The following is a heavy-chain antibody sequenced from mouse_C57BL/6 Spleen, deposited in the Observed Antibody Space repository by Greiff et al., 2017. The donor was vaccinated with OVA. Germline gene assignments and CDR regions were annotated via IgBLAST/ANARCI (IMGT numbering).Heavy chain of an antibody. J-gene: IGHJ4*01. D-gene: IGHD1-1*01. CDR1: GYAFTNYL. Sequence: QVQLQQSGAELVRPGTSVKVSCKASGYAFTNYLIEWVKQRPGQGLEWIGVINPGSGGTNYNEKFKGKATLTADKSSSTAYMQLSSLTSEDSAVYFCARRNYGVYAMDYWGQGTSVTVSS. CDR2: INPGSGGT. CDR3: ARRNYGVYAMDY. V-gene: IGHV1-54*01.